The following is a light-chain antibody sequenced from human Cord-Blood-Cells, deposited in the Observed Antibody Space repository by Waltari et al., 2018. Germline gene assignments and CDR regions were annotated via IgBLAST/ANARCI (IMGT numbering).Light chain of an antibody. CDR3: SSYAGSNNFVV. CDR2: EVS. V-gene: IGLV2-8*01. CDR1: SSDVGGYNY. J-gene: IGLJ2*01. Sequence: QSALTQPPSASGSPGQSVTIPCTGTSSDVGGYNYVPWYQQHPGKAPKLMIYEVSKRPSGVPDRLSGSKSGNTASLTVSGLQAEDEADYYCSSYAGSNNFVVFGGGTKLTVL.